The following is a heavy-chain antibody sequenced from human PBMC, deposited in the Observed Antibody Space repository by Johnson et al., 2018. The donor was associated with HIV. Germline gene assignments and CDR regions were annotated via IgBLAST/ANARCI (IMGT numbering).Heavy chain of an antibody. V-gene: IGHV3-30-3*01. J-gene: IGHJ3*02. Sequence: QVQLVESGGGVVQPGRSLRLSCAASGFTFSSYVMHWVRQAPGKGLEWVAVISYAGSNKYYADSVKGRFTISRDNSKITLYLQMNSLRADDTAVYYCAKTYYYDSSGSRAFDIWGQGTMVTVSS. CDR3: AKTYYYDSSGSRAFDI. CDR2: ISYAGSNK. CDR1: GFTFSSYV. D-gene: IGHD3-22*01.